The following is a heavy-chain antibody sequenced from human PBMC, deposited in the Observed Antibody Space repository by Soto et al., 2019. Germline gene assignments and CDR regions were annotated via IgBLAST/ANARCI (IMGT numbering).Heavy chain of an antibody. J-gene: IGHJ6*02. CDR3: ARAYLYGSGSYSLLYGYGMDV. CDR1: GGSISSGDYY. V-gene: IGHV4-30-4*01. CDR2: IYYSGST. Sequence: SETLSLTCTVSGGSISSGDYYWSWIRQPPGKCLEWIGYIYYSGSTYYNPSLKSRVTISVDTSKNQFSLKLSSVTAADTAVYYCARAYLYGSGSYSLLYGYGMDVWGQGTTVTVYS. D-gene: IGHD3-10*01.